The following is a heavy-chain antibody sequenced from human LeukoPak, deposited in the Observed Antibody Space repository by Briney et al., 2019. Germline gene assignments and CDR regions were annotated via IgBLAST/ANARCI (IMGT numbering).Heavy chain of an antibody. CDR1: GFTFSSYW. J-gene: IGHJ4*02. V-gene: IGHV3-7*01. Sequence: GGSLRLSCAASGFTFSSYWMSWLRQAPGKGLEWVANIKHDGSEKYYVDSVKGRFTISRDNAQNSLYLHMSSLSAEDTAVYYCARHTFLGASYYNYYFDYWGQGTLVTVSS. CDR2: IKHDGSEK. D-gene: IGHD1-1*01. CDR3: ARHTFLGASYYNYYFDY.